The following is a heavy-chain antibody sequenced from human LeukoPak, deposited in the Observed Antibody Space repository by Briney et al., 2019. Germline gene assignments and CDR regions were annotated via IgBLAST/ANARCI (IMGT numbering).Heavy chain of an antibody. CDR2: ISGGST. D-gene: IGHD2-2*01. CDR3: KKHPPYCSSTSCYGGGYFDY. CDR1: GFTFSNYW. V-gene: IGHV3-38-3*01. Sequence: GGSLRLSCAASGFTFSNYWMSWVRQAPGKGLEWVSSISGGSTYYADSRKGRFAISRDNSKNTLHLQMNSLRAEDTAVYYCKKHPPYCSSTSCYGGGYFDYWGQGTLVTVSS. J-gene: IGHJ4*02.